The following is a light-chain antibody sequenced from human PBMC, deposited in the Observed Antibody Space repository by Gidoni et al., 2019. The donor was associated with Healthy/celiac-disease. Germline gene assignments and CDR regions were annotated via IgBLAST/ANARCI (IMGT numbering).Light chain of an antibody. CDR2: EGS. CDR3: CSYAGSSTWV. CDR1: SSDVGSYNL. J-gene: IGLJ3*02. Sequence: QSALTQPASVSGSPGQSITISCPGTSSDVGSYNLVSWYQQHPGKPPKLMIYEGSKRTSGVSNRFSGSKSGNTASLTISVLQADDAAYYYCCSYAGSSTWVFGGGTKLTVL. V-gene: IGLV2-23*01.